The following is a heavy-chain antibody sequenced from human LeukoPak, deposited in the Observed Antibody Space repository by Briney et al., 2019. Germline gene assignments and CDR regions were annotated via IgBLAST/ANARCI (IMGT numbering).Heavy chain of an antibody. V-gene: IGHV3-74*01. D-gene: IGHD6-19*01. CDR3: VRDSPSGFFDL. CDR1: GFTFNNYW. J-gene: IGHJ2*01. CDR2: INPDGTVT. Sequence: GGSLRLSCAASGFTFNNYWMHWVRLAPGKGLVWVSPINPDGTVTTYADSVKGRFTISRDNAKNTLYLQMNSLRAEDTAVYYCVRDSPSGFFDLWGRGTLVTVSS.